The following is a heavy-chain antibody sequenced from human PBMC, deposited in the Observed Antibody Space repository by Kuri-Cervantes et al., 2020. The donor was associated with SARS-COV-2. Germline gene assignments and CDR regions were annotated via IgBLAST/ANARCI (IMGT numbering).Heavy chain of an antibody. V-gene: IGHV7-4-1*02. J-gene: IGHJ4*02. D-gene: IGHD5-12*01. CDR3: ARGDASGYDYRSRDFDY. Sequence: ASVKVSCKASGYTFTSYAMNWVRQAPGQGLEWMGWINTNTGNPTYAQGFTGRFVFPLDTSVSTAYLQISSLKAEDTAVYYCARGDASGYDYRSRDFDYWGQGTLVTVSS. CDR1: GYTFTSYA. CDR2: INTNTGNP.